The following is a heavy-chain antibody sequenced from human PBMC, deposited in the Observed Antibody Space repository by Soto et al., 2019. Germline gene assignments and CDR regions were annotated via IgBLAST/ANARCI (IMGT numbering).Heavy chain of an antibody. J-gene: IGHJ2*01. CDR1: GGTFSSYA. CDR3: ARAGDRNQDWYFDL. V-gene: IGHV1-69*01. D-gene: IGHD3-10*01. CDR2: IIPIFGTA. Sequence: QVQLVQSGAEVKKLGSSVKVSCKASGGTFSSYAISWVRQAPGQGLEWMGGIIPIFGTANYAQKFQGRVTITADESTSTAYMELSSLRSEDTAVYYCARAGDRNQDWYFDLWGRGTLVTVSS.